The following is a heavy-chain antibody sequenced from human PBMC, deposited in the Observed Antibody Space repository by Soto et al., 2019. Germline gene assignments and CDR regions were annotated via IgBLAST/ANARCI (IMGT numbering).Heavy chain of an antibody. V-gene: IGHV4-31*03. D-gene: IGHD1-20*01. Sequence: SETLSLTCTVSGGSISSGGYYWSWIRQHPGKGLEWIGHIYYSGSTYYNPSLKSRVTISVDTSKNQFSLKLSSVTAADTAVYYCARGDGITAFDIWGQGTMVTVSS. CDR2: IYYSGST. J-gene: IGHJ3*02. CDR3: ARGDGITAFDI. CDR1: GGSISSGGYY.